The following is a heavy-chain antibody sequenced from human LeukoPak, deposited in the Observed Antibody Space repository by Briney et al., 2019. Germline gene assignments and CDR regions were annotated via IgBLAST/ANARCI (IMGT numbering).Heavy chain of an antibody. D-gene: IGHD6-19*01. V-gene: IGHV3-48*03. Sequence: GGSLRLSCAASGFTFSSHEMNWVRQAPGKGLEWVSYISSSGSTIYYADSVKGRFTIPRDNAKNSLYLQMNSLRAEDTAVYYCARVGVGGYSSGRYRGGDRSSDYWGQGTLVTVSS. CDR3: ARVGVGGYSSGRYRGGDRSSDY. CDR2: ISSSGSTI. CDR1: GFTFSSHE. J-gene: IGHJ4*02.